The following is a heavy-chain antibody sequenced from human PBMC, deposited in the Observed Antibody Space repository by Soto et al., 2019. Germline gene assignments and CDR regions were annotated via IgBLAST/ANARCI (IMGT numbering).Heavy chain of an antibody. CDR2: MNPNSGNT. J-gene: IGHJ3*02. Sequence: ASVKVSCKASGYTFTSYDINWVRQATGQGLEWMGWMNPNSGNTGYAQKFQGRVTMTRNTSISTAYMELSSLRSEDTAVYYCASGYGYYDILTGDAFDIRGQGTMVTVSS. D-gene: IGHD3-9*01. CDR1: GYTFTSYD. V-gene: IGHV1-8*01. CDR3: ASGYGYYDILTGDAFDI.